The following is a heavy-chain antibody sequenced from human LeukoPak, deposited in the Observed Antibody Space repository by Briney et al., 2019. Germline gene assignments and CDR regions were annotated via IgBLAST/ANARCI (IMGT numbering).Heavy chain of an antibody. CDR1: GFTFSSYA. D-gene: IGHD2/OR15-2a*01. Sequence: GSLRLSCAASGFTFSSYAMSWIRQPPGKGLEWIGEIKHSGSTNYNPSPKSRVTISVDTSKNQFSLKLSSVTAADTAVYYCARPVYGRGAFDIWGQGTMVTVSS. CDR3: ARPVYGRGAFDI. J-gene: IGHJ3*02. CDR2: IKHSGST. V-gene: IGHV4-34*01.